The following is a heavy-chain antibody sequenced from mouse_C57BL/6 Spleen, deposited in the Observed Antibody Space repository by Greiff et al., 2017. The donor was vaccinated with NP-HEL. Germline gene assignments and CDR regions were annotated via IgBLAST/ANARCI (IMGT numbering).Heavy chain of an antibody. CDR3: AKGYDYDSYAMDY. CDR1: GFTFSDYG. D-gene: IGHD2-4*01. V-gene: IGHV5-17*01. CDR2: ISSGSSTI. J-gene: IGHJ4*01. Sequence: EVNVVESGGGLVKPGGSLKLSCAASGFTFSDYGMHWVRQAPEKGLEWVAYISSGSSTIYYADTVKGRFTISRDNAKNTLFLQMTSLRSEDTAMYYCAKGYDYDSYAMDYWGQGTSVTVSS.